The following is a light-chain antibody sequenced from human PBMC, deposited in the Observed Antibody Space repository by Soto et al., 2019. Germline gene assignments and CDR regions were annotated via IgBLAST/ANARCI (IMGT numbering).Light chain of an antibody. CDR2: AAS. V-gene: IGKV1-39*01. J-gene: IGKJ4*01. CDR1: QSVSSSF. Sequence: TQSPGTLSLSPGERATLSCRASQSVSSSFLAWYQQKPGKAPKLLIYAASSLQSGVPSRFSGSGSGTDFTLTISSLQPEDFATYYCQQSYSTPQVTFGGGTKVEIK. CDR3: QQSYSTPQVT.